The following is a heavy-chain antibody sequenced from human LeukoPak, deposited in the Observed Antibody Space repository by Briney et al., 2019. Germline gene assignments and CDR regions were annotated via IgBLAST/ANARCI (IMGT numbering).Heavy chain of an antibody. CDR2: ISYDGSNK. J-gene: IGHJ5*02. CDR3: ARDMWDYGYSP. V-gene: IGHV3-30-3*01. Sequence: GGSLRLSCAASGFTFSSYAMHWVRQAPGKGLEWVAVISYDGSNKYYADSVKGRFTISRDNSKNTLYLQMNSLRAEDTAVYYCARDMWDYGYSPWGQGTLVTVSS. CDR1: GFTFSSYA. D-gene: IGHD5-18*01.